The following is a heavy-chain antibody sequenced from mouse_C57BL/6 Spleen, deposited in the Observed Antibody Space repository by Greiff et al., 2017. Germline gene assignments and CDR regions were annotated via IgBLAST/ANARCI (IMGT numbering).Heavy chain of an antibody. V-gene: IGHV1-52*01. CDR1: GYTFTTYW. CDR2: IDPSDSET. Sequence: QVQLQQPGAALVRPGSSVKLSCTASGYTFTTYWMHWVQQRPIQGLEWIGNIDPSDSETHYNQKFKDKATLTVDKSSSTAYMQLSSLTSEDAAVYYCTIITGPYAMDYWGQGTSVTVSS. J-gene: IGHJ4*01. D-gene: IGHD4-1*01. CDR3: TIITGPYAMDY.